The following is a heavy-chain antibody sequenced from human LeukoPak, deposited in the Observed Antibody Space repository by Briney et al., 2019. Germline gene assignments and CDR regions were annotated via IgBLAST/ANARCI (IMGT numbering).Heavy chain of an antibody. CDR1: GFTFSSYS. D-gene: IGHD6-19*01. V-gene: IGHV3-21*01. CDR3: ARSGIAVAGADY. CDR2: ISSSSRYI. Sequence: GGSLRLSCAASGFTFSSYSMNWVRQAPGKGLEWVSSISSSSRYIYYADSVNGRFTISRDNAKNSLYLQMNSLRAEDTAVYYCARSGIAVAGADYWGQGTLVTVSS. J-gene: IGHJ4*02.